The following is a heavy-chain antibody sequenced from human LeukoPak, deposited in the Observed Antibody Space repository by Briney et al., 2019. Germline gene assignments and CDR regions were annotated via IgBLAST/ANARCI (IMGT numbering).Heavy chain of an antibody. CDR2: IYPGDSDT. J-gene: IGHJ6*02. V-gene: IGHV5-51*01. CDR1: GYSFPNYW. CDR3: ARRRTTIFGVVIDGMDV. D-gene: IGHD3-3*01. Sequence: GESLKISCKASGYSFPNYWIGWVRQMPGKGLEWMGIIYPGDSDTKYSPSFQGHVTISADKSISTAYLQWSSLKASDTAMYYCARRRTTIFGVVIDGMDVWGQGTTVTVSS.